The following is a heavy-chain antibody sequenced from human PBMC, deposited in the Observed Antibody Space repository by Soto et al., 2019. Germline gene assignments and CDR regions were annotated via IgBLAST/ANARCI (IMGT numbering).Heavy chain of an antibody. CDR2: IEQDGSEI. J-gene: IGHJ4*02. D-gene: IGHD3-10*01. CDR1: GFTFSSFW. Sequence: EVQLVESGGGLVQPGGSLRLSCVGSGFTFSSFWINWVRQVPGKGLEWVANIEQDGSEINYVDSVKGRFTISRDNAKKSLYLQMNSLRDEDTAVYDCVRSSGWTGDYWGQGTLVTVSS. CDR3: VRSSGWTGDY. V-gene: IGHV3-7*04.